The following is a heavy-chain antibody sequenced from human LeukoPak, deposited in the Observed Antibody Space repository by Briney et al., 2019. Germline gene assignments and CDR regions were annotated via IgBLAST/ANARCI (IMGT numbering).Heavy chain of an antibody. CDR3: ARDVDDILTGYPNWFDP. J-gene: IGHJ5*02. CDR2: IKQDGSEK. V-gene: IGHV3-7*01. D-gene: IGHD3-9*01. CDR1: GFTFSSYW. Sequence: PGGSLRLSCAASGFTFSSYWMSWVRPAPGKGLEWVANIKQDGSEKYYVDSVKGRFTISRDNAKNSLYLQMNSLRAEDTAVYYCARDVDDILTGYPNWFDPWGQGTLVTVSS.